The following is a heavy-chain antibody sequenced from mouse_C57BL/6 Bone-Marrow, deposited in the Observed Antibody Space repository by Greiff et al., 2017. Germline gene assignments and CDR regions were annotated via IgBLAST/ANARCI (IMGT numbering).Heavy chain of an antibody. CDR1: GYTFTSYW. D-gene: IGHD1-1*01. Sequence: QVQLQQPGAELVKPGASVKLSCKASGYTFTSYWMHWVKQRPGQGLEWIGMIHPNSGSTNYNEKFKSKATLTVDKSSSTAYMQLSSLTSEDSAVYYCARCYYCSSLVAYWGQGTLVTVSA. CDR3: ARCYYCSSLVAY. J-gene: IGHJ3*01. CDR2: IHPNSGST. V-gene: IGHV1-64*01.